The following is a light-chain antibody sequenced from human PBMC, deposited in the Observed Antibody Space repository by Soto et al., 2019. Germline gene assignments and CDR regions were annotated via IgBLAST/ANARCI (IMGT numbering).Light chain of an antibody. CDR1: SSNIGAGYD. CDR2: DNN. J-gene: IGLJ3*02. CDR3: QSYDSSLSGWL. V-gene: IGLV1-40*01. Sequence: QSVLTQPPSLSGTPGQRVTISCTGSSSNIGAGYDVHWYQQLPGTAPKLLIFDNNNRPSGVPDRFSGSKSGTSASLDITGLQAEDEADYYCQSYDSSLSGWLFGGGTKLTVL.